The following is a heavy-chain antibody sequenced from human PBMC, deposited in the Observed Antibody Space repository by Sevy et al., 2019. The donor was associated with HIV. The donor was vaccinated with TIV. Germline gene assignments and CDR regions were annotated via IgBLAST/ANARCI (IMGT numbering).Heavy chain of an antibody. CDR2: ISYDGSNK. J-gene: IGHJ4*02. Sequence: GGSLRLSCAASVFTFSSYAMHWVRQAPGKGLEWVAVISYDGSNKYYADSVKGRFTISRDNSKNTLYLQMNSLRAEDTAVYYCARGGYYDSSFDYWGQGTLVTVSS. CDR3: ARGGYYDSSFDY. CDR1: VFTFSSYA. V-gene: IGHV3-30-3*01. D-gene: IGHD3-22*01.